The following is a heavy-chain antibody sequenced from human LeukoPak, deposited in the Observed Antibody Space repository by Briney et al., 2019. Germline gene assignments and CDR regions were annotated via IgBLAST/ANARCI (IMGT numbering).Heavy chain of an antibody. V-gene: IGHV4-4*07. D-gene: IGHD3-10*01. CDR3: ARGRYYGSGSYPYYFDY. J-gene: IGHJ4*02. CDR2: VYTSGST. Sequence: SETLSLTCTVSGGSISPYYWSWIRQPAGKGLEWIGRVYTSGSTNYDPSLKSRVTMSLDTSKNQFSLKLSSVTAADTAVYYCARGRYYGSGSYPYYFDYWGQGTLVTVSS. CDR1: GGSISPYY.